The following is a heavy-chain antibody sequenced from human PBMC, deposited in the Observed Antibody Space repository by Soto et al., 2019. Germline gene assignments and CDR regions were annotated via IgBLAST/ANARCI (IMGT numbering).Heavy chain of an antibody. CDR2: NNYSGST. D-gene: IGHD6-13*01. J-gene: IGHJ4*02. Sequence: SETLSLTRAVYGGSFSGYYWGPIRQPPGEGLEWIGENNYSGSTHYNPSLNSRVTISVDTSKNQFSLKLSSVTAADTAVYYCARGSAAGTKSPFDYWGQGTLVTVSS. CDR3: ARGSAAGTKSPFDY. CDR1: GGSFSGYY. V-gene: IGHV4-34*01.